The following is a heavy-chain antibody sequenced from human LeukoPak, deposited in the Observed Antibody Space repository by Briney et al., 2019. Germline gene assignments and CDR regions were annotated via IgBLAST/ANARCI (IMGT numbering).Heavy chain of an antibody. CDR2: ISSSGSTI. D-gene: IGHD1-26*01. Sequence: PGGTLRLSCAASGFTFSDYYMSWIRQAPGKGLEWVSYISSSGSTIYYPDYVKGRFTISRDNSKNTLYLQMNSLRAEDTAVYYCAKLGGPFGSYNDYWGQGTLVTVSS. CDR3: AKLGGPFGSYNDY. V-gene: IGHV3-11*01. J-gene: IGHJ4*02. CDR1: GFTFSDYY.